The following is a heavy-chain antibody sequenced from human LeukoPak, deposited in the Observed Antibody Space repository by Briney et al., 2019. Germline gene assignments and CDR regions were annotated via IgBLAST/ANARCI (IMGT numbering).Heavy chain of an antibody. Sequence: GGSLRLSCVASGLTFSNSWMTWVRQAPGKGLEWVANIKKDGSETYYVDSVRGRFTVSRDNAKNSLYLQMNSLRAEDTAVYYCVRGSLASGVVVYYYYYLDVWGKGTTVTVSS. J-gene: IGHJ6*03. CDR1: GLTFSNSW. CDR2: IKKDGSET. CDR3: VRGSLASGVVVYYYYYLDV. D-gene: IGHD3-3*01. V-gene: IGHV3-7*01.